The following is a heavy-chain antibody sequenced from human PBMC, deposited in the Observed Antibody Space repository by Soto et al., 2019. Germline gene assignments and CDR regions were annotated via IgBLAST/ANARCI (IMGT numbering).Heavy chain of an antibody. V-gene: IGHV2-5*02. Sequence: QITLKESGPSLVKPTQTLTLTCTFSGFSLTTTGVGVVWIRQPPGKALEWLALIYWDEDKHDSPSLRSRLTVTKHTTKGQVVLTLTTVSPPDTGPHFGARVGRLEQGLNGLDHWVQTSLVTVSA. D-gene: IGHD3-3*01. CDR1: GFSLTTTGVG. CDR2: IYWDEDK. J-gene: IGHJ4*02. CDR3: ARVGRLEQGLNGLDH.